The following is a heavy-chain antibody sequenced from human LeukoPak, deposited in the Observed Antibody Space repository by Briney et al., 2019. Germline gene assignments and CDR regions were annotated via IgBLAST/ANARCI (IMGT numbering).Heavy chain of an antibody. Sequence: SETLSLTRTVSGGSISSHYWSWIGQPPGKGREWIGYIYYSGSTNYNPSLKSRVTISVDTSKNQFSLKLSSVTAADTAVYYCARDYAVDHAFDIWGQGTMVTVSS. CDR1: GGSISSHY. J-gene: IGHJ3*02. CDR3: ARDYAVDHAFDI. CDR2: IYYSGST. V-gene: IGHV4-59*11. D-gene: IGHD3-16*01.